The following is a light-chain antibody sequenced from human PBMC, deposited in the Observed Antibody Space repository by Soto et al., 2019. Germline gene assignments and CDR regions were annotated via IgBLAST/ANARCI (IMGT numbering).Light chain of an antibody. Sequence: DIQMTQSPSSLSASVGDRVTITCRASQDLDRWLAWYQQKPGEAPKVLIFAASSLQSGLPSRFSGGGSGTDFTLTISCLQSEDLATYYCQQYYSYPLTFGGGTKVDNK. V-gene: IGKV1D-16*01. J-gene: IGKJ4*01. CDR2: AAS. CDR3: QQYYSYPLT. CDR1: QDLDRW.